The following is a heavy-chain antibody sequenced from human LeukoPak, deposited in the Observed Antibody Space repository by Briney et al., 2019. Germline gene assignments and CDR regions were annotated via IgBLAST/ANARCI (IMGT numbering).Heavy chain of an antibody. CDR2: FTSSSNYI. CDR3: ARDYTGTLDY. V-gene: IGHV3-21*01. CDR1: GFTFSDYS. D-gene: IGHD1-1*01. J-gene: IGHJ4*02. Sequence: PGGSLRLSCAASGFTFSDYSMIWVRQAPGKGLEWASSFTSSSNYIYYAEPVKGRFAISRDNAKNSLYLQMNSLRAEDTAVYYCARDYTGTLDYWGQGTLVTVSS.